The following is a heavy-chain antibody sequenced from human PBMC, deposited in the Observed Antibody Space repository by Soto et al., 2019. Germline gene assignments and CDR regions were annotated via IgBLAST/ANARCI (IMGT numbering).Heavy chain of an antibody. CDR3: ARDPNYGDYWGYFFDS. V-gene: IGHV1-2*02. J-gene: IGHJ4*02. CDR1: GYTFAAYY. CDR2: INPTSGGT. Sequence: ASVKVSCKTSGYTFAAYYIHWIRQAPGQGLEWMGWINPTSGGTVYAQNFQDRVTMTRDTSISTAYMELRRLNSDDTAVYYCARDPNYGDYWGYFFDSWGQGTPVTVSS. D-gene: IGHD4-17*01.